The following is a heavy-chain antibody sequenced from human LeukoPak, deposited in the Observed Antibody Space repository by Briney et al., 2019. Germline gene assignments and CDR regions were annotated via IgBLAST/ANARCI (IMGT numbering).Heavy chain of an antibody. D-gene: IGHD1-26*01. CDR2: IRSEENKI. J-gene: IGHJ3*01. CDR1: GFTFSDFG. Sequence: GGSLRLSCEASGFTFSDFGLHWVRQAPGKGLEWVAFIRSEENKIYYLDSVRGRFTISRGNSKNTLFLQMSSLRHEDTAVYYCARGAGTYYGTDTFDLWGQGTMVTVSS. CDR3: ARGAGTYYGTDTFDL. V-gene: IGHV3-30*02.